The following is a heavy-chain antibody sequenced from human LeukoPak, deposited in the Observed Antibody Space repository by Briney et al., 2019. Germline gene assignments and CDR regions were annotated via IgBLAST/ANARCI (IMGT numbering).Heavy chain of an antibody. J-gene: IGHJ4*02. D-gene: IGHD2-15*01. V-gene: IGHV3-23*01. CDR2: ISGSGGST. CDR1: GFTFNTDA. CDR3: AKGKGSSSSSIDW. Sequence: GGSLTLSCAASGFTFNTDAMSWVRQAPGKGLEWVSAISGSGGSTYYADSVKGRFTISRDNSKNTLYLQIHSLRAEDTAVYYCAKGKGSSSSSIDWWGQGTLVTVSS.